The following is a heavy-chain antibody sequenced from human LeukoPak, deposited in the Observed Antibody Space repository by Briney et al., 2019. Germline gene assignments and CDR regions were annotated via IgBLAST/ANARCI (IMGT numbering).Heavy chain of an antibody. CDR1: GFTFSSYA. Sequence: GGSLRLSCAASGFTFSSYAMSWVRQAPGKGLGWVSAISGSGGSKYYADSVKGRFTISRDNSKNTLYLQMNSLRAEDTAVYYCAKDRIVVVPAAIPFDYWGQGTLVTVSS. CDR2: ISGSGGSK. CDR3: AKDRIVVVPAAIPFDY. V-gene: IGHV3-23*01. J-gene: IGHJ4*02. D-gene: IGHD2-2*02.